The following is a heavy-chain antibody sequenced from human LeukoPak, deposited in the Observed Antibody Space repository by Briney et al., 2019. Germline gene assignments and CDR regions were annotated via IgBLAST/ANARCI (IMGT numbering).Heavy chain of an antibody. Sequence: GASVKVSCKVSGYTLTELSMHWVRQAPGKGLEWMGGFDPEDGETIYAQKFQGRVTMTEDTSTDTAYMELSSLRSEDTAVYYCATAPVVVVAATRFDYWGQGTLVTVSS. J-gene: IGHJ4*02. V-gene: IGHV1-24*01. D-gene: IGHD2-15*01. CDR2: FDPEDGET. CDR3: ATAPVVVVAATRFDY. CDR1: GYTLTELS.